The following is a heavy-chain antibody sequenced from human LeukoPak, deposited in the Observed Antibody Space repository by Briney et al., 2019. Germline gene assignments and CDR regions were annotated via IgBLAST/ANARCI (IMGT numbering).Heavy chain of an antibody. Sequence: ASVKVSCKASGYTFTSYGISWVRQAPGQGLEWMGWISAYNGNTNYAQKLQGRVTMTTDTSTSTAYMELRSLRSDDTAVYYCARTFSYDILTGYYALLAFEIWGQGTMVTVSS. CDR3: ARTFSYDILTGYYALLAFEI. CDR2: ISAYNGNT. V-gene: IGHV1-18*01. D-gene: IGHD3-9*01. J-gene: IGHJ3*02. CDR1: GYTFTSYG.